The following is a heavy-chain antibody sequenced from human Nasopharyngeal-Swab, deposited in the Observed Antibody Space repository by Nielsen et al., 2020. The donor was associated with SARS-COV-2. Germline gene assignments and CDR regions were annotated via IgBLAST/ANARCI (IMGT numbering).Heavy chain of an antibody. CDR3: TTLDYYDSSGLSF. CDR2: IKSKTDGGTT. J-gene: IGHJ4*02. D-gene: IGHD3-22*01. CDR1: GFTFSNAW. V-gene: IGHV3-15*01. Sequence: GGSLRLSCAASGFTFSNAWMSWVRQAPGKGLEWVGRIKSKTDGGTTDYAAPVKGRFTISRDDSKNTLYLQMNSLKTEDTAVYYCTTLDYYDSSGLSFWGQGTLVTASS.